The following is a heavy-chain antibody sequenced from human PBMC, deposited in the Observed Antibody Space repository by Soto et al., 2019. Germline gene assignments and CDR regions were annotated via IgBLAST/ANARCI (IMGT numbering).Heavy chain of an antibody. CDR2: ISYDGSNK. CDR3: AKVSGSYYPREIHFDY. J-gene: IGHJ4*02. CDR1: GFTFSSYG. Sequence: GGSLRLSCAASGFTFSSYGMHWVRQAPGKGLEWVAVISYDGSNKYYADSVKGRFTISRDNSKNTLYLQMNSLRAEDTAVYYCAKVSGSYYPREIHFDYWGQGTLVTVSS. D-gene: IGHD3-10*01. V-gene: IGHV3-30*18.